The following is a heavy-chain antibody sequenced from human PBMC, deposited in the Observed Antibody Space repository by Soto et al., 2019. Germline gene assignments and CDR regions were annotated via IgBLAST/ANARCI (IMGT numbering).Heavy chain of an antibody. CDR3: ARLDHTNWGSRHDY. CDR1: GYTFTSYG. Sequence: ASVKVSCKASGYTFTSYGISWVRQAPGQGLEWMGWIRAYNGNTNYAQKLQGRVTRTTDTSTSTANMELRSLRSDATAGYYCARLDHTNWGSRHDYWGQGTLVTVSS. CDR2: IRAYNGNT. J-gene: IGHJ4*02. V-gene: IGHV1-18*01. D-gene: IGHD7-27*01.